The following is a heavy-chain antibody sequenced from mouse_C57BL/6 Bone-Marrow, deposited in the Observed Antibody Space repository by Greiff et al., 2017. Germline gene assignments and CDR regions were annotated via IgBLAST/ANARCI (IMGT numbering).Heavy chain of an antibody. CDR1: GYTFTSYW. CDR2: IDPNSGGT. D-gene: IGHD1-1*01. CDR3: AVYYGSSHWYVDV. Sequence: VQLQQPGAELVKPGASVKLSCKASGYTFTSYWMHWVKQRPGRGLEWIGRIDPNSGGTKYNQKFKSKATLTVDTSSSTAYMQLSSLPSEDSAVYCSAVYYGSSHWYVDVWGTGTTVTVSS. J-gene: IGHJ1*03. V-gene: IGHV1-72*01.